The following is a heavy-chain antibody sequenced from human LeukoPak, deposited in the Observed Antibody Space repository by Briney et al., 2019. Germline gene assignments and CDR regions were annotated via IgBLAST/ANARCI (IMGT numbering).Heavy chain of an antibody. J-gene: IGHJ6*03. CDR1: GGSISSHY. D-gene: IGHD2-15*01. V-gene: IGHV4-59*11. Sequence: SETLSLTCTVSGGSISSHYWTWIRQSPVKGLEWIGDISNSGSTSYNPSLKSGVTISIDTSKNQFSLKLSSVTAADTAVYYCGRDALVGYFSYYYMDVWGKGTTVTVSS. CDR2: ISNSGST. CDR3: GRDALVGYFSYYYMDV.